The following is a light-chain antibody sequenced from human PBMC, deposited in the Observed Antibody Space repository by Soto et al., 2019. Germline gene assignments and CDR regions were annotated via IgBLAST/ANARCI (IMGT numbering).Light chain of an antibody. CDR1: QSISSW. J-gene: IGKJ2*01. CDR3: QQYNSYPYT. CDR2: KAS. Sequence: DIQMTQSPSTLSASVGDRVTITCRASQSISSWLAWYQKKPGKAPKPLIYKASSLESGVPSRFSGSGSPTKFTLTISSLQPDDFATYYGQQYNSYPYTFGQGTMLEIK. V-gene: IGKV1-5*03.